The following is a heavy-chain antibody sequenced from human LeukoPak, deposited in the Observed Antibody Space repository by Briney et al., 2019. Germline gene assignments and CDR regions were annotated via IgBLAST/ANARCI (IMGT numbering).Heavy chain of an antibody. V-gene: IGHV3-53*01. J-gene: IGHJ4*02. Sequence: PGGSLRLSCAASGFTVIRKYMTWVRQAPGKGLEWVSLIYSGGSTYYADSVKGRFTISRDNSKNTLYLQMNSLRAEDTAVFYCAGRDSGDYPYFDYWGQGTLVTVSS. CDR2: IYSGGST. CDR3: AGRDSGDYPYFDY. CDR1: GFTVIRKY. D-gene: IGHD4-17*01.